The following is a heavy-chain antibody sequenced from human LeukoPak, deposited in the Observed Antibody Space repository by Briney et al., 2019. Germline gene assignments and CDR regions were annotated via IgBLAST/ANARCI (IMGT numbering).Heavy chain of an antibody. D-gene: IGHD5-18*01. V-gene: IGHV1-2*02. CDR1: GYTFTGYY. CDR3: ARDTAMVTYWFDP. J-gene: IGHJ5*02. Sequence: ASVTVPCKASGYTFTGYYMHWVRQAPGQGLEWMGWINPNSGGTNYAQKFQGRVTMTRDTSISTAYMELSRLRSDDTAVYYCARDTAMVTYWFDPWGQGTLVTVSS. CDR2: INPNSGGT.